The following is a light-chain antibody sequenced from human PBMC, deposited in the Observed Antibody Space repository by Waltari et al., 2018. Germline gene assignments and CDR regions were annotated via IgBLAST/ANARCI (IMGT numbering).Light chain of an antibody. V-gene: IGLV1-51*01. CDR1: SSNIGNNY. CDR3: GTWDSSLSAVV. Sequence: QSVLTQPPSVSAAPGQKVTISCSGSSSNIGNNYVSWYQQLPGTAPKLLIYDNNKRPSGMPDRFAGSKSGTSTTLGITGLQTGDEADYYCGTWDSSLSAVVFGGGTRLTVL. CDR2: DNN. J-gene: IGLJ2*01.